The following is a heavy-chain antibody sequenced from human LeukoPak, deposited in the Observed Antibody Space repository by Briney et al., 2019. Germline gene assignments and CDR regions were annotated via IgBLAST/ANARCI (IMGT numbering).Heavy chain of an antibody. Sequence: SETLSLTCTVSLDSTTSNFWSWVRQPPGKGLEWIGEIHRSGSPNYNPSLQSRVTISIDRSRNQIVLELASVTAADTAVYYCAREMLGGFNPGAYWGQGILVTVSS. D-gene: IGHD1-14*01. CDR1: LDSTTSNF. CDR2: IHRSGSP. V-gene: IGHV4-4*02. J-gene: IGHJ4*02. CDR3: AREMLGGFNPGAY.